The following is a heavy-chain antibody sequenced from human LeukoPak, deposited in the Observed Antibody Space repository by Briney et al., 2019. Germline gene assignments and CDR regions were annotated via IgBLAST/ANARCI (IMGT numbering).Heavy chain of an antibody. D-gene: IGHD1-26*01. CDR1: GFTFSNAW. CDR3: TESGSYSDFDY. V-gene: IGHV3-15*01. J-gene: IGHJ4*02. Sequence: GGSLRLSCAASGFTFSNAWMSWVRQAPGKRLEWVGRIKSKTDGGTTDYAAPVKGRFTISRDDSRNTLYLQMNSLKTEDTAVYYCTESGSYSDFDYWGQGTLVTVSS. CDR2: IKSKTDGGTT.